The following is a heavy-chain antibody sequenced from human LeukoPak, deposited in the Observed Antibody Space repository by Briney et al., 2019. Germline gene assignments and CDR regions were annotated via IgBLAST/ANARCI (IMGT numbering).Heavy chain of an antibody. J-gene: IGHJ4*02. Sequence: PSETLSLTCTVSGGSISSYYWTWIRQPPGKGLEWIGYIYYSGSTNYNPSLKSRVTISVDTSKNQFSLKLNSVTAADTAVYYCARYNYASGSYLRAFDYWGQGTLVTVSS. CDR2: IYYSGST. V-gene: IGHV4-59*01. CDR3: ARYNYASGSYLRAFDY. CDR1: GGSISSYY. D-gene: IGHD3-10*01.